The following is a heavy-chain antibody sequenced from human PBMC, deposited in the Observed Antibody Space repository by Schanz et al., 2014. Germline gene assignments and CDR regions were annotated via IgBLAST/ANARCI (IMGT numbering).Heavy chain of an antibody. J-gene: IGHJ5*02. CDR2: IYSGDNT. CDR1: GFTFSDSW. V-gene: IGHV3-66*04. CDR3: ARPPPLVRGIAGWFGP. D-gene: IGHD3-10*01. Sequence: EVQLVESGGGLVQPGGSLRLSCAASGFTFSDSWMHWVRQAPGKGLEWVSVIYSGDNTYYADSVKGRFTISRDNSKNTVYLQINTLRAEDTAVYYCARPPPLVRGIAGWFGPWGQGSLVTVSS.